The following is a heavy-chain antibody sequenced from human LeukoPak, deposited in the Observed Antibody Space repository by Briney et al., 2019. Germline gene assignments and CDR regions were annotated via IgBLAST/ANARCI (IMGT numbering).Heavy chain of an antibody. J-gene: IGHJ4*02. V-gene: IGHV1-2*02. Sequence: RPSVKVSCKASGYTFTGYYMHWVRQAPGQGLEWMGWINPNSGGTNYAQKFQGRVTMTRDTSISTAYMELSRLRSDDTAVHYCAMVLMAFTRNFDYWGQGTLVTVSS. D-gene: IGHD2-8*01. CDR3: AMVLMAFTRNFDY. CDR2: INPNSGGT. CDR1: GYTFTGYY.